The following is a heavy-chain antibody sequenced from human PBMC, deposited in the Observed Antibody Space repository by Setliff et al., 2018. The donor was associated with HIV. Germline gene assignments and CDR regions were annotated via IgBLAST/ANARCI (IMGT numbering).Heavy chain of an antibody. V-gene: IGHV4-34*01. D-gene: IGHD2-15*01. J-gene: IGHJ6*03. CDR2: ISPSGST. Sequence: SETLSLTCVVYRGSFSDYYWTWIRQPPGKGLEWIGEISPSGSTNYNPSLKSRVTISVDTSENQFSLKLSSVTAADPAVYYCARTPQEVVVVAATRPYYYYYMDVWGKGTTVTVSS. CDR3: ARTPQEVVVVAATRPYYYYYMDV. CDR1: RGSFSDYY.